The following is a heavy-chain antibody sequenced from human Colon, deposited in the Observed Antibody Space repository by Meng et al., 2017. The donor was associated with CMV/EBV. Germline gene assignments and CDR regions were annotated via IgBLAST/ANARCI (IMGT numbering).Heavy chain of an antibody. V-gene: IGHV3-74*01. CDR1: GFTFSSFA. CDR3: GKDDFWSDYKTPVLIYGVDV. D-gene: IGHD3-3*01. CDR2: INSDGSMT. J-gene: IGHJ6*02. Sequence: GGSLRLSCAASGFTFSSFAMTWVRQTPGKGLVWVARINSDGSMTHYADSGKGRFTISRDNAKNTLYLQVNSLRAEDTAVYYCGKDDFWSDYKTPVLIYGVDVWGQGTTVTVSS.